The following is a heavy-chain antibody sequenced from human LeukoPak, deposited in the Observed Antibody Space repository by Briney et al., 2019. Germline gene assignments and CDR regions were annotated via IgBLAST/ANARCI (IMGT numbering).Heavy chain of an antibody. CDR2: ISGSAGST. Sequence: GGSLRLSCATSGSTFSSYAMSWVRQAPTKGLEWVSDISGSAGSTFYADSVKGRFTISRDNSKDTLYLQMNSLRAEDTAVYYCAKGNDYGVYYFDYWGQGTLVTVSS. CDR1: GSTFSSYA. J-gene: IGHJ4*02. V-gene: IGHV3-23*01. CDR3: AKGNDYGVYYFDY. D-gene: IGHD4-17*01.